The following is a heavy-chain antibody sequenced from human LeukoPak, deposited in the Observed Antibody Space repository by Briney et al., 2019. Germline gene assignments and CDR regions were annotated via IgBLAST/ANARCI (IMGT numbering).Heavy chain of an antibody. V-gene: IGHV1-8*02. CDR2: MNPNSGNT. D-gene: IGHD3-10*01. J-gene: IGHJ5*02. Sequence: GASVRASCKASGYTFISYDINWVRQAAGQGLEWMGWMNPNSGNTGYAQKFQGRVTMTRNTSISTAYMELSGLRSDDTAVYYCARGGERANFYGLGSSPNWFDPWGQGTLVTVSS. CDR1: GYTFISYD. CDR3: ARGGERANFYGLGSSPNWFDP.